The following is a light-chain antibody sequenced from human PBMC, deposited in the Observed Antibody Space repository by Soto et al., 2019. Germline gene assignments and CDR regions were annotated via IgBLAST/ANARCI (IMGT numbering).Light chain of an antibody. CDR3: QQYGSSPPT. CDR1: QSVTNNY. V-gene: IGKV3-20*01. J-gene: IGKJ1*01. CDR2: GAS. Sequence: EIVLTQSPGTLSLSPGERVTLSCRASQSVTNNYLAWYQRKPGQAPRLLIYGASSRATDIPNRFSGSGSGADFTLTITRLEPEDFAVYFCQQYGSSPPTFGQGTKVEV.